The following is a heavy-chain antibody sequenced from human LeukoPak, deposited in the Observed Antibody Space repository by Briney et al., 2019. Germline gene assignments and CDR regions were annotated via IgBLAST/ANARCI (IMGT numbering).Heavy chain of an antibody. CDR1: GFTFSSFG. CDR3: ARDLARGNTPFDY. CDR2: IWDEGSKK. V-gene: IGHV3-33*01. J-gene: IGHJ4*02. D-gene: IGHD2/OR15-2a*01. Sequence: SLRLSCAASGFTFSSFGMHWVRPAPVRGLEWVAVIWDEGSKKYYADSVKARFTMSRDNTKTTVYLQSDSLRAEESALYYCARDLARGNTPFDYWGQGTLVTVSS.